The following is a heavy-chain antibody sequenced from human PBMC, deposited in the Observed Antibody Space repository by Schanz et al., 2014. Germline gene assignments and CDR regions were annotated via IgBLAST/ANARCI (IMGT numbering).Heavy chain of an antibody. J-gene: IGHJ4*02. V-gene: IGHV3-23*04. CDR1: GFTFSDYY. D-gene: IGHD5-12*01. CDR3: ASPSGYSDYGTYFDF. CDR2: LSGSGGST. Sequence: VQLVESGGGLVKPGGSLRLSCAASGFTFSDYYMSWIRQAPGKGLEWVSALSGSGGSTYYADSVKGRFTISRDNSKNTLYLQMNSLRTEDTAVYYCASPSGYSDYGTYFDFWGRGTLVTVSS.